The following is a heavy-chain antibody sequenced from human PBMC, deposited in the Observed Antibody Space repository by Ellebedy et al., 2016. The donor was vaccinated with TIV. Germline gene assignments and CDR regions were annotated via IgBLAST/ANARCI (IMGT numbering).Heavy chain of an antibody. D-gene: IGHD3-10*01. V-gene: IGHV3-23*01. CDR1: GFTFSSYA. CDR2: VNAGGIVI. Sequence: GESLKISCAASGFTFSSYAMSWVRQAPGQGLEWVAGVNAGGIVIAYADSVKGRFTISRDNSKNTLDLQMNSLRAEDTAVYYCASSRYHYYVGNTLFAYWGQGTLVTVSS. J-gene: IGHJ4*02. CDR3: ASSRYHYYVGNTLFAY.